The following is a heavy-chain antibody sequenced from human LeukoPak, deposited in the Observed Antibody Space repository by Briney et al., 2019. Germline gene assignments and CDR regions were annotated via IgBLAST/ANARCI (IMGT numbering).Heavy chain of an antibody. CDR1: GFTFSGYS. V-gene: IGHV3-48*04. CDR2: ITTSTSII. CDR3: ARERGYSSARGYFDF. D-gene: IGHD6-19*01. J-gene: IGHJ4*02. Sequence: GGSLRLSCAASGFTFSGYSMNWVRQAPGKGLEWVSYITTSTSIIYYADSVKGRFTISRDNAKNSLYLQMNSLRAEDTAVYYCARERGYSSARGYFDFWGQGTLVTVSS.